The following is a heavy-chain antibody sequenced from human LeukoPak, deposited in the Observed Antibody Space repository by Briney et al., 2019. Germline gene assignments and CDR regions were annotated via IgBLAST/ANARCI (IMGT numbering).Heavy chain of an antibody. CDR1: GFTFSSYG. Sequence: PGVSLRLSCEASGFTFSSYGMHWVRQAPGKGLEWVALISYDGSNKYYADSVKGRFTISRDNSKNTLYLQMNSLRAEDTALYYCAKDRSSSWSLDYWGQGTLVTVSS. CDR3: AKDRSSSWSLDY. J-gene: IGHJ4*02. V-gene: IGHV3-30*18. D-gene: IGHD6-13*01. CDR2: ISYDGSNK.